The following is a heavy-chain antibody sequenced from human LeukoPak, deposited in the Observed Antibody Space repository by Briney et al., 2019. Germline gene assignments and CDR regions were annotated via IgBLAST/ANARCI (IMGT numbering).Heavy chain of an antibody. CDR1: GFTFSDYW. Sequence: GGSLRLSCAASGFTFSDYWMSWVRQAPGKGLEWVANIKQDGGEKYYVDSVKGRFTISRDNARKSLYLQMNSLRAEDTAVYFCATSQTTSGRYGNASDIWGQGTMVTVSS. J-gene: IGHJ3*02. D-gene: IGHD6-19*01. CDR3: ATSQTTSGRYGNASDI. CDR2: IKQDGGEK. V-gene: IGHV3-7*01.